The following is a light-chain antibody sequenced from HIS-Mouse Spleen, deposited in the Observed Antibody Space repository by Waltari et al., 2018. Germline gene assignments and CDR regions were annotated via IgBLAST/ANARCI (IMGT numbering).Light chain of an antibody. CDR1: RSDVGRYNL. J-gene: IGLJ3*02. Sequence: QSALTQPASVSGSPGPSITISCTGTRSDVGRYNLVSWYQQHPGKAPNHMIYEGSKRPSGDSNRFSGSKAGNTASLTIAGLQAEDEADYYCCSYAGSSTWVFGGGTKLTVL. V-gene: IGLV2-23*01. CDR2: EGS. CDR3: CSYAGSSTWV.